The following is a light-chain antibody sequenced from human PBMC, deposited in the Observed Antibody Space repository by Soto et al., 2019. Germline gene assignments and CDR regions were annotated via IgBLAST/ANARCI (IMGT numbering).Light chain of an antibody. J-gene: IGKJ1*01. CDR2: KAS. CDR1: QSIGSW. V-gene: IGKV1-5*03. CDR3: QQYNSYPWT. Sequence: DIQMTQSPSTLSASLGDRVTITCRASQSIGSWLAWYQQKPGKAPKVLIYKASSLESGVPSRFSGSGSGTEFTLTISSLQPDDLATYYCQQYNSYPWTFGQGTKVEIK.